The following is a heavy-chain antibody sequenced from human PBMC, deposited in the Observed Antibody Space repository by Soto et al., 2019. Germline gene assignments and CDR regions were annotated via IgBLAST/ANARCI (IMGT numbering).Heavy chain of an antibody. D-gene: IGHD2-15*01. V-gene: IGHV1-2*04. Sequence: ASVKVSCKASGYTFTGYYMHWVRQAPGQGLEWMGWINPNSGGTNYAQKFQGWVTMTRDTSISTAYMELSRLRSDDTAVYYCARVLGYCSGGSCYKVGIGAFDIWGQGTMVTVSS. J-gene: IGHJ3*02. CDR1: GYTFTGYY. CDR3: ARVLGYCSGGSCYKVGIGAFDI. CDR2: INPNSGGT.